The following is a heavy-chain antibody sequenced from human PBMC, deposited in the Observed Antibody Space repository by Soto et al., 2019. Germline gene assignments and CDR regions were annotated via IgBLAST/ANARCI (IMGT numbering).Heavy chain of an antibody. V-gene: IGHV4-61*01. CDR2: IYYSGSS. CDR3: ARCLVGQLERRGHFEY. D-gene: IGHD1-1*01. Sequence: QLLESGPGLVKPSETLSLTCTVSGGSVNSGFYYWSWIRQPPGKGLDWIGYIYYSGSSNYTPSLKSRVTISVDTSKNQFSLKLSSVTAADKAVYYCARCLVGQLERRGHFEYWGQGTLVTVSS. J-gene: IGHJ4*02. CDR1: GGSVNSGFYY.